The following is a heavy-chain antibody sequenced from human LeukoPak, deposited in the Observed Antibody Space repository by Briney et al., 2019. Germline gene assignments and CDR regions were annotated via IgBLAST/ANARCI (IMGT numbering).Heavy chain of an antibody. Sequence: ASVKVSCKASGYTFTSYDINWVRQATGQGLEWMGWMNPNSGNTGYAQKFQGRVTITRNTSISTAYMELSSLRSEDTAVYYCASSSSSGHYFDYWGQGTLVTVSS. J-gene: IGHJ4*02. D-gene: IGHD6-6*01. CDR3: ASSSSSGHYFDY. V-gene: IGHV1-8*03. CDR1: GYTFTSYD. CDR2: MNPNSGNT.